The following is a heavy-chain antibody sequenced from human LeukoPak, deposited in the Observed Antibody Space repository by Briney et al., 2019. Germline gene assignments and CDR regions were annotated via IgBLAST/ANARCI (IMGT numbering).Heavy chain of an antibody. D-gene: IGHD5-24*01. Sequence: ASVKVSCKPSGYTFTSYDINWVRQAPGQGLEWMGWMNPNSGNTGYAQKSQGRVTMTRNTSISTAYMELSRLTPEDTAVYPCPSEADGVDYWGQGTLVTVSS. CDR1: GYTFTSYD. CDR2: MNPNSGNT. J-gene: IGHJ4*02. V-gene: IGHV1-8*01. CDR3: PSEADGVDY.